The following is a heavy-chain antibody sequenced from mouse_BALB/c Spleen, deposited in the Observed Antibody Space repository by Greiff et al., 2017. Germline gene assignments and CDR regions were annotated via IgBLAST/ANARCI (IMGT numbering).Heavy chain of an antibody. CDR1: GFNIKDTY. Sequence: DVKLQESGAELVKPGASVKLSCTASGFNIKDTYMHWVKQRPEQGLEWIGRIDPANGNTKYDPKFQGKATITADTSSNTAYLQLSSLTSEDTAVYYCAGDYYYGSSSAWFAYWGQGTLVTVSA. CDR3: AGDYYYGSSSAWFAY. J-gene: IGHJ3*01. CDR2: IDPANGNT. V-gene: IGHV14-3*02. D-gene: IGHD1-1*01.